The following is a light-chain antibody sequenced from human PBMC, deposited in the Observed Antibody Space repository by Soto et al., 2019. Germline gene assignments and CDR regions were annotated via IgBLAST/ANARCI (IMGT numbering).Light chain of an antibody. J-gene: IGKJ5*01. Sequence: DIQMTQSPSSLSASVGDRVTITCRASESIARHLNWYQQKPGKAPKLLIYAASSLQNGVPSRFRGGGSGTVFTLTISNLQPEDFATYYCQQSYSALSITFGQGTRLEIK. CDR1: ESIARH. V-gene: IGKV1-39*01. CDR3: QQSYSALSIT. CDR2: AAS.